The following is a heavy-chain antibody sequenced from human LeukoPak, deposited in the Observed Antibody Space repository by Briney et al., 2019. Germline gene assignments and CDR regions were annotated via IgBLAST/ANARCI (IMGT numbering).Heavy chain of an antibody. J-gene: IGHJ4*02. CDR3: ARDQEDYFDY. CDR2: FSSSGSTI. Sequence: GGALRLSRVDSGFTFSSYEMNWVGQAPGKGGEWVSYFSSSGSTIYYADSVKGRFTISRDNAKNSLYLQMNSLRAEDTAVYYCARDQEDYFDYWGQGTLVTVSS. CDR1: GFTFSSYE. V-gene: IGHV3-48*03.